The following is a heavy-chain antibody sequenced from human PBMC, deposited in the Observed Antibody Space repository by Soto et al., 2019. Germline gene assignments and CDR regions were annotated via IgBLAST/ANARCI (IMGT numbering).Heavy chain of an antibody. D-gene: IGHD2-2*01. CDR2: ISLYSDGT. CDR3: ARVVPGAEAWFGP. Sequence: ASVKVSCKTSGYTFSNYGITWVRQSPGQPLEWLGWISLYSDGTNYAQKFQGRVSMTTDTSTTTAYMELRSLRSDDTAAYYCARVVPGAEAWFGPWGQGTLVTVSS. V-gene: IGHV1-18*01. CDR1: GYTFSNYG. J-gene: IGHJ5*02.